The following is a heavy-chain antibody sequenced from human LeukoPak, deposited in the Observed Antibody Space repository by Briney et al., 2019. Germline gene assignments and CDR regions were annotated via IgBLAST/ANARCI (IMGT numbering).Heavy chain of an antibody. D-gene: IGHD3-22*01. Sequence: SETLSLTCTVSGGSINNYYWSWIRQHPGKGLEWIGYIYYSGSTYYNPSLKSRVTISVDTSKNQFPLKLSSVTAADTAVYYCARTYYYDSSGLPSEYYFDYWGQGTLVTVSS. CDR1: GGSINNYY. CDR2: IYYSGST. CDR3: ARTYYYDSSGLPSEYYFDY. J-gene: IGHJ4*02. V-gene: IGHV4-59*06.